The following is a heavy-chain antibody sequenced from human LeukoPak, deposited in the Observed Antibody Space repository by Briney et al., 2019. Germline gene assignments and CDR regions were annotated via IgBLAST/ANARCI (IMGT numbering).Heavy chain of an antibody. CDR1: GGSISSYY. V-gene: IGHV4-4*07. CDR2: IYTSGST. J-gene: IGHJ4*02. CDR3: ARMTYYYDSSGYYYVFYFDY. Sequence: SETLSLTCTVSGGSISSYYWSWIRQPAGKGLEWIGRIYTSGSTNYNPSLKSRVTISVDTSKNQFSLKLSSVTAADTAVYYCARMTYYYDSSGYYYVFYFDYWGQGTLVTDSS. D-gene: IGHD3-22*01.